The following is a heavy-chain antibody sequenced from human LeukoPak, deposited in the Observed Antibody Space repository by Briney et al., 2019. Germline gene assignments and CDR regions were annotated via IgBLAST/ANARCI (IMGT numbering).Heavy chain of an antibody. CDR1: GGSISSSSYY. CDR2: IYYSGST. Sequence: SETLSLTCTVSGGSISSSSYYWGWIRQPPGKGLEWIGYIYYSGSTYYNPSLKSRVTISVDTSKNQFSLKLSSVTAADTAVYYCAKGVLRYQLHRGDYFDYWGQGTLVTVSS. CDR3: AKGVLRYQLHRGDYFDY. J-gene: IGHJ4*02. V-gene: IGHV4-39*07. D-gene: IGHD2-2*01.